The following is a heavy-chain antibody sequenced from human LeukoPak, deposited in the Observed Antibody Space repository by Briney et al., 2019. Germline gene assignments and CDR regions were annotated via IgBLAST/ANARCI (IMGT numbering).Heavy chain of an antibody. CDR1: GFPFSSYG. V-gene: IGHV3-33*01. Sequence: PGGSLRLSFAASGFPFSSYGMHWVRQAPGKGLEWVAGTWYSGSNKNYADSVKGRFTISRDNSKKTLYLQMDSLRAEDTAVYHCARSRGPDRYCSGGTCYFPDGNYDYWGQGSLVTVSS. J-gene: IGHJ4*02. CDR2: TWYSGSNK. D-gene: IGHD2-15*01. CDR3: ARSRGPDRYCSGGTCYFPDGNYDY.